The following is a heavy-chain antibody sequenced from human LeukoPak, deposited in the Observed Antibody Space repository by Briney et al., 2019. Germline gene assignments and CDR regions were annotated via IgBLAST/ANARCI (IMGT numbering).Heavy chain of an antibody. CDR3: ARVAGYYDFWSGYGPNLPPDY. D-gene: IGHD3-3*01. V-gene: IGHV1-8*01. CDR2: MNPNSGNT. Sequence: GASVKVSCKAAGYTFSSYDINWVRQAPGQGLEYMGWMNPNSGNTGYAQKFQGRVTMTRNTSISTAYMELSSLRSEDTAVYYCARVAGYYDFWSGYGPNLPPDYWGQGTLVTVSS. J-gene: IGHJ4*02. CDR1: GYTFSSYD.